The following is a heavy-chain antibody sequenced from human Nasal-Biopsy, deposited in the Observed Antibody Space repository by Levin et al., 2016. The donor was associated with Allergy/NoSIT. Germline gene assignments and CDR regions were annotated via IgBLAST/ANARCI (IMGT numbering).Heavy chain of an antibody. CDR3: ATLSPTAFKTFSI. Sequence: GESLKISCVASGFEFRSYVMSWVRQAPGKGLEWVSGIDGSGGRTYYADSVKGRFTISRDNSRYTLQLEMNRLRVEDTAEYYCATLSPTAFKTFSIWGQGTTVTVSS. CDR1: GFEFRSYV. D-gene: IGHD3-16*01. V-gene: IGHV3-23*01. J-gene: IGHJ3*01. CDR2: IDGSGGRT.